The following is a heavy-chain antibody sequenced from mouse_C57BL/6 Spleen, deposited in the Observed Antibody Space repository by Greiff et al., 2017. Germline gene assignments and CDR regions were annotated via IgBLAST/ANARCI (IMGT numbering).Heavy chain of an antibody. Sequence: EVKLMESGPGLVKPSQSLSLTCSVTGYSITSGYYWNWIRQFPGNKLEWMGYISYDGSNNYNPSLKNRISITSDTSKNQFFLKLNSVTTEDTATYYCARDLEDYYGSSYGAYWGQGTLVTVSA. CDR3: ARDLEDYYGSSYGAY. V-gene: IGHV3-6*01. CDR2: ISYDGSN. J-gene: IGHJ3*01. CDR1: GYSITSGYY. D-gene: IGHD1-1*01.